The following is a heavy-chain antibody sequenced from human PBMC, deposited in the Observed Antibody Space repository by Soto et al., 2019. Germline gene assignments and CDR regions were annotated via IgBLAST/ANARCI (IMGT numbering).Heavy chain of an antibody. V-gene: IGHV3-21*01. J-gene: IGHJ6*03. CDR3: ARDPFCSGGSCSGYMDV. Sequence: GGSXRLSCAASGFTFSSYSVNWVRQAPGKGLEWVSSISSSSSYIYYADSVKGRFTISRDNAKNSLYLQMNSLRAEDTAVYYCARDPFCSGGSCSGYMDVWGKGTTVTVS. D-gene: IGHD2-15*01. CDR2: ISSSSSYI. CDR1: GFTFSSYS.